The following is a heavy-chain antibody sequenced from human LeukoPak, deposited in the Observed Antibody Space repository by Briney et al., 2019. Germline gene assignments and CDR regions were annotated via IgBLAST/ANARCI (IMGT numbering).Heavy chain of an antibody. Sequence: EAGGSLRLSCAASGFTFSSYVMHWVRRTPGKGLVWVSRISHDGIISYADSVKGRFTISRDNAKNTLILQMNSLRVEDTAVYYCARDWVYKIDYWGRGTLVTVSS. J-gene: IGHJ4*02. CDR1: GFTFSSYV. CDR2: ISHDGII. CDR3: ARDWVYKIDY. D-gene: IGHD5-24*01. V-gene: IGHV3-74*01.